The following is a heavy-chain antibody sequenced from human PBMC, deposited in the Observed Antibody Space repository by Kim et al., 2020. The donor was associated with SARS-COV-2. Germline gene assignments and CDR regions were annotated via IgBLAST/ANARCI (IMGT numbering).Heavy chain of an antibody. CDR2: INHSGST. CDR1: GGSFSGYY. D-gene: IGHD1-26*01. J-gene: IGHJ4*02. Sequence: SETLSLTCAVYGGSFSGYYWSWIRQPPGKGLEWIGEINHSGSTNYNPSLKSRVTISVDTSKNQFSLKLSSVTAADTAVYYCASGGVGAKVYWGQGTLVTVSS. V-gene: IGHV4-34*01. CDR3: ASGGVGAKVY.